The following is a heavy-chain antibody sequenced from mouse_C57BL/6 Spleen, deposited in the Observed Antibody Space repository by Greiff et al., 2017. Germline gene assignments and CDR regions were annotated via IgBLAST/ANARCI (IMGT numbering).Heavy chain of an antibody. V-gene: IGHV2-2*01. CDR1: GFSLTSYG. Sequence: VKLVESGPGLVQPSQSLSITCTVSGFSLTSYGVHWVRQSPGKGLEWLGVIWSGGSKDYNAAIISRLSISKDNSKSQVFYKMNSLQADDTAIYYCARYYYGSSGYFDYWGQGTTLTVSS. CDR2: IWSGGSK. D-gene: IGHD1-1*01. J-gene: IGHJ2*01. CDR3: ARYYYGSSGYFDY.